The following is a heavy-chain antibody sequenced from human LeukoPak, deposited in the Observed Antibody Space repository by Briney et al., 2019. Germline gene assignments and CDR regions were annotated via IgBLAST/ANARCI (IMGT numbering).Heavy chain of an antibody. J-gene: IGHJ3*02. V-gene: IGHV3-23*01. CDR2: MSIIDDSI. D-gene: IGHD2-2*01. CDR1: GSTLRNYI. CDR3: AREGYTSDYAGAFDI. Sequence: GGSLRLPCVAPGSTLRNYIMTWVRQAPGKGLEWVSSMSIIDDSIYYADSVKGRFTISRDNSKSTLSLQMSSLRAEDTGVYYCAREGYTSDYAGAFDIWGQGSVVTVSS.